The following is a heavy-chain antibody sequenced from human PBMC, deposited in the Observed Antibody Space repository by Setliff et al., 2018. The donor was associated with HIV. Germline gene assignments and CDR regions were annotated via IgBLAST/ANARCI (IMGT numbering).Heavy chain of an antibody. CDR1: GGSFSTYY. Sequence: SETLSLTCTVSGGSFSTYYWSWIRQPAGEGLDYIGRVHSTGTTIYNPSLKSRVTMSVDTSKNQLSLKLRSVTAADTAVYYCARARITMTGGRLEPYAFDRWGQGTKVTVSS. V-gene: IGHV4-4*07. CDR2: VHSTGTT. J-gene: IGHJ3*01. CDR3: ARARITMTGGRLEPYAFDR. D-gene: IGHD3-22*01.